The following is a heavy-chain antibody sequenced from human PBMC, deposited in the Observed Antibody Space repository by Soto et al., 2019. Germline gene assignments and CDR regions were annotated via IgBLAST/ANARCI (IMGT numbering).Heavy chain of an antibody. Sequence: PGGSLRLSCAACGFTFSSYAMSWVRQAPGKGLEWVSAISGSVGSTYYADSVKGRFTISRDNSKNTLYLQMNSLRAEDTAVYYCAKVLSREYYYDSSGSGYYYGMDVWGQGTTVTVSS. CDR3: AKVLSREYYYDSSGSGYYYGMDV. J-gene: IGHJ6*02. CDR1: GFTFSSYA. D-gene: IGHD3-22*01. CDR2: ISGSVGST. V-gene: IGHV3-23*01.